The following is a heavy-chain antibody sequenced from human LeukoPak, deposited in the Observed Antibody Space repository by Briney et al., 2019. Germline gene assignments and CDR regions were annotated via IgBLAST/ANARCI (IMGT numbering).Heavy chain of an antibody. CDR3: VRDPSGMDAFDI. CDR1: GFTFSNHG. CDR2: IRYDGSDI. J-gene: IGHJ3*02. D-gene: IGHD6-13*01. Sequence: GGTLRLSCAASGFTFSNHGMNWVRQAPGKGLEWVSFIRYDGSDIDYADSAKGRFTISRDNSKNTLYLQMNSVRVEDTAVYYCVRDPSGMDAFDIWGQGTVVTVSS. V-gene: IGHV3-30*02.